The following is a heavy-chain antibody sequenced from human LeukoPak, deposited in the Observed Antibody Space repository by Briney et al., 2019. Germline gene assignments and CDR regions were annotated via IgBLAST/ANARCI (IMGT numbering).Heavy chain of an antibody. CDR3: ARGGGRFLEWLLRSHFDY. V-gene: IGHV1-2*06. D-gene: IGHD3-3*01. CDR2: INPNSGGT. Sequence: VASVKVSCKASGYTFTGYYMHWVRQAPGQGLEWMGRINPNSGGTNYAQKFQGRVTMTRDTSISTAYMELSRLRSDDTAVYYCARGGGRFLEWLLRSHFDYWGQGTLVTVSS. CDR1: GYTFTGYY. J-gene: IGHJ4*02.